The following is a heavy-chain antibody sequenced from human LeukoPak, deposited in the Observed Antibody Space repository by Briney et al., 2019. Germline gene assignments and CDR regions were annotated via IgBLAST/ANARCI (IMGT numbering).Heavy chain of an antibody. CDR2: IYYSGST. Sequence: SETLSLTCTVSGGSISSSSYYWGWIRQPPGKGLEWIGSIYYSGSTYYNPSLKSRVTISVDTSKNQFSLKLSSVTAADTAVYYCARRYGSGSYYIYFDYWGQGTLVTVSS. CDR3: ARRYGSGSYYIYFDY. V-gene: IGHV4-39*07. CDR1: GGSISSSSYY. J-gene: IGHJ4*02. D-gene: IGHD3-10*01.